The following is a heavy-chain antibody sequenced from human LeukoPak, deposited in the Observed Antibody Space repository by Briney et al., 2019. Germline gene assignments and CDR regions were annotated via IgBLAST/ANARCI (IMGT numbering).Heavy chain of an antibody. Sequence: SETLSLTCAVYGGSFSGYYWTWIRQSPVKGLEWIGDISNSGSTSYNPSLKSRVTISIDTSKNQFSLKLSSVTAADTAVYYCGRDALVDYFSYYYMDVWGKGTTVTVSS. J-gene: IGHJ6*03. CDR1: GGSFSGYY. V-gene: IGHV4-59*01. CDR3: GRDALVDYFSYYYMDV. CDR2: ISNSGST. D-gene: IGHD2-15*01.